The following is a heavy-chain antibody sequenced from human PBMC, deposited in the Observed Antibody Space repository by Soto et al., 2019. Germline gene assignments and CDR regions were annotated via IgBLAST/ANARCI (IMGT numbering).Heavy chain of an antibody. Sequence: QDQLVQSGAEVKKPGSSVKVSCKASGGTFSSHTFSWVRQAPGQGLEWMGRIIPALGTATYAQKFQGRVTITAAESATTAYMERNSLRSEDAAVYYCARPDFGDYWYFVLWGCGSLVTVSS. CDR1: GGTFSSHT. CDR2: IIPALGTA. J-gene: IGHJ2*01. CDR3: ARPDFGDYWYFVL. D-gene: IGHD4-17*01. V-gene: IGHV1-69*08.